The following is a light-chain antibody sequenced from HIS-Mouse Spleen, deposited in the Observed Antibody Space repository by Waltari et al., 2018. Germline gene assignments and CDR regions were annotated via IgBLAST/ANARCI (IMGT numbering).Light chain of an antibody. Sequence: QSALTQPASVSGSPGQSITISCTGTSSDVGSYNLVSWYQQHPGKAPKLMIYEGSKRPSGVFNRFSGSKSGNTASLTISGLQAEDEADYYCCSYAGSSTFWVFGGGTKLTVL. CDR3: CSYAGSSTFWV. CDR1: SSDVGSYNL. CDR2: EGS. V-gene: IGLV2-23*01. J-gene: IGLJ3*02.